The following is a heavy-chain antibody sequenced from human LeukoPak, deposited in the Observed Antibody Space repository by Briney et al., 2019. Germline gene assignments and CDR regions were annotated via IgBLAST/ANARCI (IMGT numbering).Heavy chain of an antibody. Sequence: SETLSLTCAVYGGSFSGYYWSWIRQPPGKGLEWIGEINHSGSTNYNPSLKSRVTISEDTSKNQFSLKLSSVTAADTAVYYCARIPVRGRVFDYWGQGTLVTVSS. CDR2: INHSGST. D-gene: IGHD3-10*01. V-gene: IGHV4-34*01. J-gene: IGHJ4*02. CDR3: ARIPVRGRVFDY. CDR1: GGSFSGYY.